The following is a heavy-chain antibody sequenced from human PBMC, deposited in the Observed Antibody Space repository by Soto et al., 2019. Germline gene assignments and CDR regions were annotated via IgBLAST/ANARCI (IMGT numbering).Heavy chain of an antibody. CDR2: VPSSGSP. D-gene: IGHD6-19*01. CDR3: VIESPIPVDAFDI. V-gene: IGHV4-31*03. CDR1: GASISGGAYW. J-gene: IGHJ3*02. Sequence: QVQLQESGPGLVKPSQTLSLTCTVSGASISGGAYWWGWIRQAPGRGLERIAYVPSSGSPPSSPSLKSRIAISLDTSRSRFSLDLNSVTAADTAVYFCVIESPIPVDAFDIWGQGTMVTVSS.